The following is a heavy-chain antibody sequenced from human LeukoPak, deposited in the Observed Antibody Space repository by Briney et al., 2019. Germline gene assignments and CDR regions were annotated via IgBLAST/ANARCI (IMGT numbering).Heavy chain of an antibody. V-gene: IGHV4-38-2*02. J-gene: IGHJ1*01. CDR1: GYSISSTYY. CDR3: ARRRYYDGSGYLE. Sequence: SETLSLTCTVSGYSISSTYYWGWIRQPPGKGLQWIGSIYYSGTTYYNPSLKSRVTMSVDTSKNQFSLNLRSVTAADTAVYYCARRRYYDGSGYLEWGQGTLLSVSS. D-gene: IGHD3-22*01. CDR2: IYYSGTT.